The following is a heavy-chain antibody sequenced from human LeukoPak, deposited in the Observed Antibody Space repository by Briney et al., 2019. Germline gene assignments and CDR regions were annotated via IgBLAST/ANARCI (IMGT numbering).Heavy chain of an antibody. CDR3: ARDPTLWFGELLFPPPYYGMDV. J-gene: IGHJ6*02. V-gene: IGHV1-18*01. Sequence: ASVKVSCKASGYTFTSYGISWVRQAPGQGLEWMGWISAYNGNTNYAQKLQGRVTMTTDTSTSTAYMELRSLRSDDTAVYYCARDPTLWFGELLFPPPYYGMDVWGQGTTVTVSS. CDR2: ISAYNGNT. CDR1: GYTFTSYG. D-gene: IGHD3-10*01.